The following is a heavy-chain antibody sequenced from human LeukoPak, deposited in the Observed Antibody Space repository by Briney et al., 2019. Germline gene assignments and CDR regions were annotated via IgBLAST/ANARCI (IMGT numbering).Heavy chain of an antibody. CDR3: AHDYGDYPYYFDY. Sequence: GGSLRLSFAASGFTFSGYGMSWVRQAPGKGLEWVSTISSSGDSTYYTDSVKGRFTISRDNSKNTLYLQMNTLRAEDTALYYCAHDYGDYPYYFDYWGQGTLVTVSS. CDR2: ISSSGDST. CDR1: GFTFSGYG. V-gene: IGHV3-23*01. D-gene: IGHD4-17*01. J-gene: IGHJ4*02.